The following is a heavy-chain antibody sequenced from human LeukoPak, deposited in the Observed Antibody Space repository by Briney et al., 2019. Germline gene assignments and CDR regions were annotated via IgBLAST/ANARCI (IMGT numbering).Heavy chain of an antibody. J-gene: IGHJ3*02. V-gene: IGHV1-69*05. Sequence: SVKVSCKASGYTFTGYYMHWVRQAPGQGLEWMGGIIPIFGTANYAQKFQGRVTITTDESTSTAYMELSSLRSEDTAVYYCARVGGYYDRGAFDIWGQGTMVTVSS. CDR1: GYTFTGYY. CDR2: IIPIFGTA. D-gene: IGHD3-22*01. CDR3: ARVGGYYDRGAFDI.